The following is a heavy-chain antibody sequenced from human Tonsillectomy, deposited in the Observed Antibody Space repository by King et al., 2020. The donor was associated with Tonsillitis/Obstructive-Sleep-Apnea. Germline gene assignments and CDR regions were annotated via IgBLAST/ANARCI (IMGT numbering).Heavy chain of an antibody. CDR1: VFTFSSYW. CDR3: AREPTTTGYYYYYMDV. J-gene: IGHJ6*03. Sequence: VQLVESGGGLVQPGGSLRLSCAASVFTFSSYWIHWVRQAPGQGLVWVSRIDSDVSGTSYADSVKGRFTIFRDNAKNTLYLQMNSLRAEDTAVYYCAREPTTTGYYYYYMDVWGKGTSVTVSS. V-gene: IGHV3-74*01. D-gene: IGHD1-1*01. CDR2: IDSDVSGT.